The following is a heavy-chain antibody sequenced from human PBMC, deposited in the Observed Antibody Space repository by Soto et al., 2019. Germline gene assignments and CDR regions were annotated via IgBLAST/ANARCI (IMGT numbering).Heavy chain of an antibody. CDR3: ARETYRRHDAFDI. J-gene: IGHJ3*02. CDR1: GYTFTGYY. D-gene: IGHD1-26*01. CDR2: INPNSGGT. Sequence: ASVKVSCKASGYTFTGYYMHWVRQAPGQGLEWMGWINPNSGGTNYAQKFQGWVTMTRDTSISTAYMELSRLRSDDTAVYYCARETYRRHDAFDIWGQGTMVTVSS. V-gene: IGHV1-2*04.